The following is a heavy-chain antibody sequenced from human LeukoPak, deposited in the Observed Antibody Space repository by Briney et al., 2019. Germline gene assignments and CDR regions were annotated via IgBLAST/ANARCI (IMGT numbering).Heavy chain of an antibody. Sequence: PGGSLRLSCAASGFTFSSYGMHWVRQAPGKGLEWVAVISYDGSNKYYADSVKGRFTISRDNSKNTLYLQMNSLRVEDTAVYYCAKDHGDILTGYYDYWGQGTLVTVSS. J-gene: IGHJ4*02. CDR2: ISYDGSNK. D-gene: IGHD3-9*01. CDR3: AKDHGDILTGYYDY. CDR1: GFTFSSYG. V-gene: IGHV3-30*18.